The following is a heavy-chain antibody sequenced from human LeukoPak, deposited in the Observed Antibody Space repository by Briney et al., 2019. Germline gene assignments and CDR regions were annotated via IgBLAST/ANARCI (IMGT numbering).Heavy chain of an antibody. D-gene: IGHD3-22*01. J-gene: IGHJ4*02. CDR1: GGSISTIT. Sequence: PSETLSLTCTVSGGSISTITYYWGWIHQPPGKGLEWVSAISGSGGSTYYADSVKGRFTISRDNSKNTLYLQMNSLRAEDTAVYYCAKSDSSGYYSMYYFDYWGQGTLVTVSS. V-gene: IGHV3-23*01. CDR2: ISGSGGST. CDR3: AKSDSSGYYSMYYFDY.